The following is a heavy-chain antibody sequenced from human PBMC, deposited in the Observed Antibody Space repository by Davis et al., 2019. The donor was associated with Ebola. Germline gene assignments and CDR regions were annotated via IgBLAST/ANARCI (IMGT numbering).Heavy chain of an antibody. J-gene: IGHJ4*02. CDR1: GFTFSSYS. D-gene: IGHD2-2*01. Sequence: PGGSLRFSCAASGFTFSSYSMNWVRQAPGKGLEWVSSISSSSSYIYYADSVKGRFTISRDNAKNSLYLQMNSLRAEDTAVYYCAILPAALISLDYWGQGTLVTVSS. CDR3: AILPAALISLDY. CDR2: ISSSSSYI. V-gene: IGHV3-21*01.